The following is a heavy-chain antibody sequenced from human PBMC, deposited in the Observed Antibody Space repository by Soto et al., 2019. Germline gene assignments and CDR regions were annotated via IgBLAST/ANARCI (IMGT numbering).Heavy chain of an antibody. CDR3: ARGHYDYVWGSYRYTAGVETNTADY. V-gene: IGHV3-30-3*01. CDR2: ISYDGSNK. CDR1: GFTFSSYA. J-gene: IGHJ4*02. Sequence: PGGSLRLSCAASGFTFSSYAMHWVRQAPGKGLEWVAVISYDGSNKYYADSVKGRFTISRDNSKNTLYLQMNSLRAEDTAVYYCARGHYDYVWGSYRYTAGVETNTADYWGQGTLVTVSS. D-gene: IGHD3-16*02.